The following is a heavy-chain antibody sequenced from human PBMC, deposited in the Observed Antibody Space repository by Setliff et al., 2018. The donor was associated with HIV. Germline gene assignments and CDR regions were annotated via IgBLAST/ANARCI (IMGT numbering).Heavy chain of an antibody. CDR3: VVYFIGNGGRGW. Sequence: KTSETLSLTCTVSGYSISKDYYWGWIRQPPGKGLEWIARIYHSGNTYYNPSLKSRVTISVDTSTNQFSLRLNSVTAADTAHYFCVVYFIGNGGRGWGGQGTQVTVSS. CDR2: IYHSGNT. D-gene: IGHD2-15*01. V-gene: IGHV4-38-2*02. CDR1: GYSISKDYY. J-gene: IGHJ4*02.